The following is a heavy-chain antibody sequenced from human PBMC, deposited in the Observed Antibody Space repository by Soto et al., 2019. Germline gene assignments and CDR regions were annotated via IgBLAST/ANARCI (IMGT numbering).Heavy chain of an antibody. CDR3: ARDLSMMGGSWSWVH. CDR1: GGSISSGGYS. D-gene: IGHD6-13*01. Sequence: SETLSLTCAVSGGSISSGGYSWSWIRQPPGKGLEWIGYIYHSGSTYYNPSLKSRVTISVDRSKNQFPLKLSSVTAADTAVYYCARDLSMMGGSWSWVHWGQGTLVTVSS. J-gene: IGHJ4*02. CDR2: IYHSGST. V-gene: IGHV4-30-2*01.